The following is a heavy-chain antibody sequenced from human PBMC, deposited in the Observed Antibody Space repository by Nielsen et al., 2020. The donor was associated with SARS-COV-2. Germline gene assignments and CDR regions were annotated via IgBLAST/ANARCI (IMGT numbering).Heavy chain of an antibody. CDR3: ARDSYSYGYDY. J-gene: IGHJ4*02. D-gene: IGHD5-18*01. Sequence: GESLKISCAASGFTFSSYWMSWVRQAPGKGLEWVANIKQDGSEKYYVDSVKGRFTISRDNAKNSLYLQVNSLRAEDTAVYYCARDSYSYGYDYWGQGTLVTVSS. V-gene: IGHV3-7*01. CDR2: IKQDGSEK. CDR1: GFTFSSYW.